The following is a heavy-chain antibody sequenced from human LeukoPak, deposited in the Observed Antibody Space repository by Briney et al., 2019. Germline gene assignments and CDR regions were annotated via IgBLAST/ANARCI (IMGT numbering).Heavy chain of an antibody. CDR3: AKDRGGRDGYNFDY. Sequence: GGSLRLSCAASGFTVSSNYMSWVRQASGKGLEWVSVIYSGGSTYYADSVKGRFTISRDISKNTLYLQMNSLRAEDTAVYYCAKDRGGRDGYNFDYWGQGTLVTVSS. D-gene: IGHD5-24*01. V-gene: IGHV3-66*01. CDR1: GFTVSSNY. J-gene: IGHJ4*02. CDR2: IYSGGST.